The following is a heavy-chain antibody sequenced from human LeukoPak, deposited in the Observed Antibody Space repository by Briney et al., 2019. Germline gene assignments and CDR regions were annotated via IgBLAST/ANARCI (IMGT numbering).Heavy chain of an antibody. CDR3: AKDYDYVWGSYRYLNY. CDR2: ISGSAVTT. Sequence: GGSLRLSCAASGFRFSSYAMNWIRQAPGKGLEWVSGISGSAVTTYYADSVKGRFTISRDNSKNTLYLQMNSLRAEDTAVYYCAKDYDYVWGSYRYLNYWGQGTLVTVSS. J-gene: IGHJ4*02. V-gene: IGHV3-23*01. D-gene: IGHD3-16*02. CDR1: GFRFSSYA.